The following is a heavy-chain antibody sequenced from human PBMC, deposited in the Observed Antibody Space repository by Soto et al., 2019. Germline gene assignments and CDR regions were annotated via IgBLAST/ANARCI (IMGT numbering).Heavy chain of an antibody. V-gene: IGHV3-23*01. D-gene: IGHD3-3*01. CDR3: TPLDPDY. Sequence: WGSLKLSCAASGFAFVGYAIIWARHSPVKGLEWVSAISGRGGSTYYADSVKGRFTISRDNSKNTLYLQMNSLRAEDMAVYYCTPLDPDYWGQGTLVTVSS. CDR1: GFAFVGYA. CDR2: ISGRGGST. J-gene: IGHJ4*02.